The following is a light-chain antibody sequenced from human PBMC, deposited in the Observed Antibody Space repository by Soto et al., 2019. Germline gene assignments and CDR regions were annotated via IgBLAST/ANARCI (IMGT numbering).Light chain of an antibody. CDR3: QQYGSSPIT. J-gene: IGKJ5*01. CDR1: HSVTRY. CDR2: DAS. V-gene: IGKV3-20*01. Sequence: ELVLTQSPVTLSFSPGKRTTLSFRASHSVTRYVAWYQQKPGQAPRLLISDASGRATGIPDRFSGSGSETDFSLTINRLEPEDFAVYFCQQYGSSPITFGQGTRLEIK.